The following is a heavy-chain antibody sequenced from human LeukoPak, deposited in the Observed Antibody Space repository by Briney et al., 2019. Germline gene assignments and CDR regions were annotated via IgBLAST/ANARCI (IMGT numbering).Heavy chain of an antibody. V-gene: IGHV4-30-4*01. D-gene: IGHD5-24*01. J-gene: IGHJ4*02. CDR1: GGSISSGDYY. CDR3: ASTTRDGYNLIY. Sequence: PSQTLSLTCTVSGGSISSGDYYWSWIRQPPGKGLEWIGYIYYNGSTYYNPSLKSRVTISVDTSKDQFSLKLSSVTAADTAVYYCASTTRDGYNLIYWGQGTLVTVSS. CDR2: IYYNGST.